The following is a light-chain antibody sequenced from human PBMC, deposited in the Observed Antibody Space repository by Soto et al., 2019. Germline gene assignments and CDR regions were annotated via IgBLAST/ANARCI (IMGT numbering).Light chain of an antibody. V-gene: IGLV2-11*01. J-gene: IGLJ1*01. CDR1: SSNVGYYNY. Sequence: QSALTQPRSVSGSPGQSVTISCTGTSSNVGYYNYVSWYQQHPGKVPKLMIYNDSKRPSGVPDRFSGSKSGNTASLTISGRQAEDEADYYCCSYAGSDTEVFGTGTKLTVL. CDR2: NDS. CDR3: CSYAGSDTEV.